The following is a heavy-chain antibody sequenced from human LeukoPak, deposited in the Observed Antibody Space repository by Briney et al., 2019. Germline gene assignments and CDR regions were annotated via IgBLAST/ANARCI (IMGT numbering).Heavy chain of an antibody. D-gene: IGHD2-2*01. Sequence: GGSLRLSCAASGFTFISYDMHSVRQATGKGLEWVSAIGTAGDPYYPGSVKGRFTISRENAKNSLYLQMNSLRAGDTAVYYCARGLYCSSTSCRAGGMDGWGQGTTVTVSS. CDR2: IGTAGDP. J-gene: IGHJ6*02. V-gene: IGHV3-13*05. CDR3: ARGLYCSSTSCRAGGMDG. CDR1: GFTFISYD.